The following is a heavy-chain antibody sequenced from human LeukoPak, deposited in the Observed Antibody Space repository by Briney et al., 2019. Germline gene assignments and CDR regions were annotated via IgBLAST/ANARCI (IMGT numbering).Heavy chain of an antibody. CDR1: GGSTSNYY. CDR3: ARDGVVTMELDY. V-gene: IGHV4-59*12. CDR2: IYYSGST. Sequence: NTSETLSLTCTVSGGSTSNYYWSWIRQPPGKGLEWIGYIYYSGSTNYNPSLKSRVTISVDTSKNQFSLILRSVTATDTAMYYCARDGVVTMELDYWGQGTLVTVSS. D-gene: IGHD4/OR15-4a*01. J-gene: IGHJ4*02.